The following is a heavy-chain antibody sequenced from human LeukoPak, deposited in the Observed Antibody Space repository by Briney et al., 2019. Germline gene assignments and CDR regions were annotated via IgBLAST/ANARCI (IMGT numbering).Heavy chain of an antibody. CDR1: GGSFSGYF. J-gene: IGHJ4*02. CDR2: VNHGGST. CDR3: ARCLGSSGWLDY. D-gene: IGHD6-19*01. V-gene: IGHV4-34*01. Sequence: PSETLSLTCAVYGGSFSGYFWSWIRQPPGKGLEWIGGVNHGGSTNYNPSLKSRVTISVDTSKNQFSLKVNSVTAADTAVYYCARCLGSSGWLDYWGQGTLVTVSS.